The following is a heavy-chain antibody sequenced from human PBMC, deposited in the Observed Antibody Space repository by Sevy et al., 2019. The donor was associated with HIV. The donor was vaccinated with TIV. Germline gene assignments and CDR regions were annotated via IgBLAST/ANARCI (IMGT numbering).Heavy chain of an antibody. Sequence: ASVKVSCKSSGYTFTGYYMHWVRQAPGQGLEWMGWINANNGGTNYGQRFQGRVTMTRDTSITTAYMELSRLTSDDTAVYYCTRQDSSASDIWGQGTVVTVSS. V-gene: IGHV1-2*02. J-gene: IGHJ3*02. CDR1: GYTFTGYY. D-gene: IGHD2-15*01. CDR2: INANNGGT. CDR3: TRQDSSASDI.